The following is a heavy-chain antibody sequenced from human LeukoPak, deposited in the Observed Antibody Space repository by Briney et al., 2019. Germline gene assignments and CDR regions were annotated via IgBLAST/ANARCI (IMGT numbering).Heavy chain of an antibody. CDR1: GFTFSRFG. CDR3: AKDDSLLGPAAAGTGGAFDI. CDR2: TRYDGSNK. Sequence: GGSLRLSCAASGFTFSRFGMHWVRQAPGKGQEWVAFTRYDGSNKDYADSVKGRFTISRDNSKNTLYLQMNSLRPEDTAVYCAKDDSLLGPAAAGTGGAFDIWGQGTMVTVSS. D-gene: IGHD6-13*01. V-gene: IGHV3-30*02. J-gene: IGHJ3*02.